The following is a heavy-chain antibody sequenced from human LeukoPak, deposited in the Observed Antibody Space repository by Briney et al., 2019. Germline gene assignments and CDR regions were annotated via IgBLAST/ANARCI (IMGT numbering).Heavy chain of an antibody. Sequence: GGSLRLSCAASGFTFSSYGMNWVRQAPGKGLEWVAFIRFDGRDKYYADSVKGRFTISRDNSENTVDLQMNSLRIEDTAVYYCARAGYSGYVSSYSSSWYLEDWGQGTLVTVSS. CDR3: ARAGYSGYVSSYSSSWYLED. V-gene: IGHV3-30*02. CDR2: IRFDGRDK. CDR1: GFTFSSYG. D-gene: IGHD6-13*01. J-gene: IGHJ4*02.